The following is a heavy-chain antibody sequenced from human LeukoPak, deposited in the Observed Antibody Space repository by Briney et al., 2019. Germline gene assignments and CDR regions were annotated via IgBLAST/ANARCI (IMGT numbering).Heavy chain of an antibody. CDR3: ARENYYDSSGYSEGMDV. D-gene: IGHD3-22*01. CDR2: MYVSGTT. CDR1: GGSINDQY. J-gene: IGHJ6*01. Sequence: LSETLSLTCTVSGGSINDQYLSWIRQPSGKGLEWIGRMYVSGTTNYNPSLRSRVTMSMDTSKNQFSLRLRSLTAADTAVYYCARENYYDSSGYSEGMDVWGQGTTVTVST. V-gene: IGHV4-4*07.